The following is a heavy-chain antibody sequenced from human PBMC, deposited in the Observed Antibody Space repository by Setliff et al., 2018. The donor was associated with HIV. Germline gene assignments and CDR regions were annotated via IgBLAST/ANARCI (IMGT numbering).Heavy chain of an antibody. Sequence: SETLSLTCTVSGDYIGSRAYYWAWIRQPPGKGLEWLATIYYTGNSYYNPSLQSRVTISVDTSKNQFSLKLTSVTAADTAVYYCAKSPGFTGYGGSGWGQGTLVTVSS. J-gene: IGHJ4*02. D-gene: IGHD5-12*01. CDR2: IYYTGNS. V-gene: IGHV4-39*07. CDR3: AKSPGFTGYGGSG. CDR1: GDYIGSRAYY.